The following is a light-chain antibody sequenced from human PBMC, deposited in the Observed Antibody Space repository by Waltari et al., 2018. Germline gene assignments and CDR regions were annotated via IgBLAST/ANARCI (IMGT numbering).Light chain of an antibody. V-gene: IGKV3-11*01. J-gene: IGKJ4*01. Sequence: DIVLTQSTATLSLSPGERATLSCRASQSISNYLAWYQQKPGQAPRLLIYDTSNRATGIPTRFSGSGFGTDFTLTISSLEPEDFAIYYCQQRRNRPLTFGGGTKVEIK. CDR1: QSISNY. CDR2: DTS. CDR3: QQRRNRPLT.